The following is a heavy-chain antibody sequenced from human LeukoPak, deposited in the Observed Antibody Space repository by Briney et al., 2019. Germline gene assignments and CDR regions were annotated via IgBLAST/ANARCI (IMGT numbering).Heavy chain of an antibody. D-gene: IGHD3-22*01. CDR2: IYYSGST. V-gene: IGHV4-31*03. CDR1: GGSISSGGYY. Sequence: SETLSLTCTVSGGSISSGGYYWSWIRQHPGKGLEWIGYIYYSGSTYYNPSLKSRVTISVDTSKNQFSLKLSSVTAADTAVYYCATYYYDSSGYYYFDYWGQGTLVTVSS. J-gene: IGHJ4*02. CDR3: ATYYYDSSGYYYFDY.